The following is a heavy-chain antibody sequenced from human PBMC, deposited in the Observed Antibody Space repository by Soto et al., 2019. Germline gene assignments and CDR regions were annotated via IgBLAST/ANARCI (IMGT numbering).Heavy chain of an antibody. V-gene: IGHV1-2*02. J-gene: IGHJ5*02. CDR3: ARRKVVVAAHTNWFDP. CDR2: INPNSGGT. CDR1: GYTFTGYY. D-gene: IGHD2-15*01. Sequence: QVQLVQSGAEVKKHGASVKVSCKASGYTFTGYYMHWVRQAPGQGLEWMGWINPNSGGTNYAQKFEGRVTMTRDTSISTAYMELSRLRSDDTAVYYCARRKVVVAAHTNWFDPCGQGTLVPVSS.